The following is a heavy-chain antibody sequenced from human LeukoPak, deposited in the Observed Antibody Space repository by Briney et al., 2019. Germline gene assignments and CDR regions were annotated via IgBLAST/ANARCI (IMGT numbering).Heavy chain of an antibody. D-gene: IGHD2-21*01. J-gene: IGHJ4*02. CDR2: LSGGGRGT. Sequence: GGSLRLSCAASGFAFSNAYMNWVRQAPGKGLEWVSGLSGGGRGTDYAGSVKGRFTISRDNSKNTLYLQVNSLRAEDTAVYFCAKVRTYLGGPFDYWGQGTLVTVSS. V-gene: IGHV3-23*01. CDR3: AKVRTYLGGPFDY. CDR1: GFAFSNAY.